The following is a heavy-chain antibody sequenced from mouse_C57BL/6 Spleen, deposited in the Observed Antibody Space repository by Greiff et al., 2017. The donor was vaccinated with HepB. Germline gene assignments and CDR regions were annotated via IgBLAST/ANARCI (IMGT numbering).Heavy chain of an antibody. V-gene: IGHV2-9-1*01. CDR1: GFSLTSYA. D-gene: IGHD1-1*01. CDR2: IWTGGGT. Sequence: QVTLKVSGPGLVAPSQSLSITCTVSGFSLTSYAISWVRQPPGKGLEWLGVIWTGGGTNYNSALKSRLSISKDNSKSQVFLKMNSLQTDDTARYYCARNLYGSSYGYAMDYWGQGTSVTVSS. CDR3: ARNLYGSSYGYAMDY. J-gene: IGHJ4*01.